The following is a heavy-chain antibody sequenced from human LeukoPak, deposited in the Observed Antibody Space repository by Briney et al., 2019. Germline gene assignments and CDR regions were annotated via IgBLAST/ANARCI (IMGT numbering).Heavy chain of an antibody. D-gene: IGHD6-6*01. CDR3: ARDIYSSSELDY. CDR2: ISSSSSYI. CDR1: GFTFSSYS. Sequence: GGSLRLSCAASGFTFSSYSMNWVRQAPGKGPEWVSSISSSSSYIYYADSVKGRFTISRDNAKNSLYLQMNSLRAEDTAVYYCARDIYSSSELDYWGQGTLVTVSS. J-gene: IGHJ4*02. V-gene: IGHV3-21*01.